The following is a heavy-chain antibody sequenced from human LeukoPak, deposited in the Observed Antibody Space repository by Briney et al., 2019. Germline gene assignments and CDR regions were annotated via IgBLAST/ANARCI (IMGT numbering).Heavy chain of an antibody. Sequence: GGSLRLSCAASGFTFSSYGMHGVRQAPGKGLEWVAVIWYDGSNKYYADSVKGRFTISRDNSKNTLYLQMNSLRAEDTAVYYCARDGLPYYDILTGYSIAPIDYWGQGTLVTVSS. V-gene: IGHV3-33*01. CDR2: IWYDGSNK. CDR3: ARDGLPYYDILTGYSIAPIDY. J-gene: IGHJ4*02. D-gene: IGHD3-9*01. CDR1: GFTFSSYG.